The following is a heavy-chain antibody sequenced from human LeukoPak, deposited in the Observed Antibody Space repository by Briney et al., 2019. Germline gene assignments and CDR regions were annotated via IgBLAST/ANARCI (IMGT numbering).Heavy chain of an antibody. CDR3: VRDGGRLNFGNGASFDY. Sequence: GGSLRLSCAASGFTFSSYGMHWVRQAPGKGLEWVAVISYDGSNKYYADSVKGRFTISRDNSKNTLYLQMNSLRAEDTAMYYCVRDGGRLNFGNGASFDYWGQGTLVTVSS. V-gene: IGHV3-30*03. CDR2: ISYDGSNK. CDR1: GFTFSSYG. J-gene: IGHJ4*02. D-gene: IGHD3-10*01.